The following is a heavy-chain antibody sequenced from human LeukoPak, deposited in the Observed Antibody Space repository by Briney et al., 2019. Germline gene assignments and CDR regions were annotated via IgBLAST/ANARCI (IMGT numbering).Heavy chain of an antibody. CDR2: INYSGST. J-gene: IGHJ4*02. V-gene: IGHV4-34*01. CDR1: GGSFSGSY. D-gene: IGHD6-13*01. Sequence: SETLSLTCAVYGGSFSGSYWSWIRQPPGKELEWIGEINYSGSTNYNPSLKSRVTISVDTSKNQFSLKLSSVTAADTAVYYCARGHSSSWYDSYYFDYWGQGTLVTVSS. CDR3: ARGHSSSWYDSYYFDY.